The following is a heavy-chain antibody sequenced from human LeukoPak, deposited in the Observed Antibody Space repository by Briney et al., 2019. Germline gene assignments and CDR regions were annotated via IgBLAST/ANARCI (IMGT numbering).Heavy chain of an antibody. CDR3: ARVEHLGINYYDSSGYNLIDY. CDR2: ISAYNGNT. Sequence: GASVKVSCKASGYTFTSYGISWVRQAPGQGLEWMGWISAYNGNTNYAQKLQGRVAMTTDTSTSTAYMELRSLRSDDTAVYYCARVEHLGINYYDSSGYNLIDYWGQGTLVTVSS. V-gene: IGHV1-18*01. CDR1: GYTFTSYG. J-gene: IGHJ4*02. D-gene: IGHD3-22*01.